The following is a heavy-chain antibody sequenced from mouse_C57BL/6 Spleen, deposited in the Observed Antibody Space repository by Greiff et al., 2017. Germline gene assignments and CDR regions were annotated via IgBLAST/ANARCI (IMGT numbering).Heavy chain of an antibody. CDR2: IDPSDSET. Sequence: VQLQQPGAELVRPGSSVKLSCKASGYTFTSYWMHWVKQRPIQGLEWIGNIDPSDSETHYNQKFKDKATLTVDKSSSTAYMQLSSLTSEDSAVYYCARGDDYDDGYYAMDYWGQGTSVTVSS. D-gene: IGHD2-4*01. CDR3: ARGDDYDDGYYAMDY. V-gene: IGHV1-52*01. J-gene: IGHJ4*01. CDR1: GYTFTSYW.